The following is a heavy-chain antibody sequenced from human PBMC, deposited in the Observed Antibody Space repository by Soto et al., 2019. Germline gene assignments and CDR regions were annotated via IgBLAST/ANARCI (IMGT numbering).Heavy chain of an antibody. V-gene: IGHV3-30*04. D-gene: IGHD2-2*01. CDR2: TSWDGNNK. CDR1: GFTFSGYA. J-gene: IGHJ6*02. Sequence: PWGSLRLSCAASGFTFSGYAMHWVRQPPGKGLEWVAVTSWDGNNKYYADSVKGRFTISRDNSKNTLYLQMNSLRAEDMAVYYCAKVVVPAAMVNYYYGMDVWGQGTTVTVSS. CDR3: AKVVVPAAMVNYYYGMDV.